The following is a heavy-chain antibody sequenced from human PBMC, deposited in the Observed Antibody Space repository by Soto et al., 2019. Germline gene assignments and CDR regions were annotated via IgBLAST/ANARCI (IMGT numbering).Heavy chain of an antibody. CDR3: QTDRRRIVSSGWYSQTGYFDY. V-gene: IGHV3-15*07. CDR1: GFTFSNAW. Sequence: GGSLRLSCAASGFTFSNAWMNWVRQAPGKGLEWVGRIKSKTDGGTTDYAAPVKGRFTISRDDSKNTLYLQMNSLKTEDTAVPYCQTDRRRIVSSGWYSQTGYFDYWGQRHLVTVS. D-gene: IGHD6-19*01. J-gene: IGHJ4*02. CDR2: IKSKTDGGTT.